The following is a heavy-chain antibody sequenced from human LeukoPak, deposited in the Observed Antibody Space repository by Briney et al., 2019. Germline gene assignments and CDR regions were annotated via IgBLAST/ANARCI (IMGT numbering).Heavy chain of an antibody. CDR2: IGDYGGHI. D-gene: IGHD6-13*01. Sequence: GSLELSCAASGFTFNNYAMSWARPVPGKGLEWVSAIGDYGGHIYYAASVKGRFTISRDNAKNTLYLQMNSLRAEDTAVYYCASASSHRIAAGGDYWGQGILVTVSS. CDR3: ASASSHRIAAGGDY. J-gene: IGHJ4*02. V-gene: IGHV3-23*01. CDR1: GFTFNNYA.